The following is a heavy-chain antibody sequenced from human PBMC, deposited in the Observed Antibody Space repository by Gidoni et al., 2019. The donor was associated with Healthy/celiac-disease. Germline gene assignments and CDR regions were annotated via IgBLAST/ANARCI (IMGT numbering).Heavy chain of an antibody. Sequence: QVQLVEAGGGLVKPGGSLRLSCAASGFTSSDYYMSWIRQAPGKGLEWVSYISSSSSYTNYADSVKGRFTISRDNAKNSLYLQMNSLRAEDTAVYYCARANLNWFDPWGQGTLVTVSS. CDR3: ARANLNWFDP. CDR2: ISSSSSYT. D-gene: IGHD7-27*01. CDR1: GFTSSDYY. V-gene: IGHV3-11*06. J-gene: IGHJ5*02.